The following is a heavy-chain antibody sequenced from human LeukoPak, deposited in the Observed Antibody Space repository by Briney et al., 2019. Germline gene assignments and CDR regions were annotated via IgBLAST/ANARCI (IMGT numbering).Heavy chain of an antibody. Sequence: SEALSLTCTVSGGSISSYYWSWIRQPPGKGLEWIGYIYYSGSTYYNPSLKSRVTISVDTSKNQFSLRLSPATAADTAVYYCASLPRSGFPYYFDYWGQGTLVTVSS. CDR1: GGSISSYY. CDR3: ASLPRSGFPYYFDY. V-gene: IGHV4-59*08. D-gene: IGHD3-3*01. CDR2: IYYSGST. J-gene: IGHJ4*02.